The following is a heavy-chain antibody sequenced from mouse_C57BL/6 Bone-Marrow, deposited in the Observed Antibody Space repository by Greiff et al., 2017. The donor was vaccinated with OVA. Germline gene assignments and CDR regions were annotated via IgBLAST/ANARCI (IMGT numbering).Heavy chain of an antibody. V-gene: IGHV1-50*01. CDR1: GYSFPSYW. D-gene: IGHD3-2*02. CDR2: IDPSDSYS. Sequence: QVQLQQPGAELVKPGASVKLSCKASGYSFPSYWLQWVKQRPGQGLEWIGEIDPSDSYSTYNQKFKGKATLTVDTSSSTSYMQLSSLTSEDSAVYYGARGPDSSGYEYYAMDYWGQGTSVTVAS. CDR3: ARGPDSSGYEYYAMDY. J-gene: IGHJ4*01.